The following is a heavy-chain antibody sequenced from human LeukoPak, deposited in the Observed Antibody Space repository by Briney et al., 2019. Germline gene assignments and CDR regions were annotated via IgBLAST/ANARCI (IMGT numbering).Heavy chain of an antibody. J-gene: IGHJ4*02. Sequence: PGGSLRLSCAASGFTFSRYWTAWVRQAPGKGLEWVANIRGDAGDKGSADSVKGRFTISRDNDKNSLHLQMNSLTAEDTAVYYCARDVRGALDFWGQGTLVVVSS. CDR1: GFTFSRYW. CDR2: IRGDAGDK. CDR3: ARDVRGALDF. D-gene: IGHD2-15*01. V-gene: IGHV3-7*01.